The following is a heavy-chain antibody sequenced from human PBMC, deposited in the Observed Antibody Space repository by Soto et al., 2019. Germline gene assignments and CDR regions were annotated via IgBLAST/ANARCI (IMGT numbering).Heavy chain of an antibody. CDR3: ARGRRYYYDSSGPVADY. CDR1: GGSFIGYY. V-gene: IGHV4-34*01. CDR2: INHSGST. Sequence: PSATLSLTCAVYGGSFIGYYWSWIRQPPGKGLEWIGEINHSGSTNYNPSLKSRVTISVDTSKNQFSLKLSSVTAADTAVYYCARGRRYYYDSSGPVADYWGQGTLVTVS. J-gene: IGHJ4*02. D-gene: IGHD3-22*01.